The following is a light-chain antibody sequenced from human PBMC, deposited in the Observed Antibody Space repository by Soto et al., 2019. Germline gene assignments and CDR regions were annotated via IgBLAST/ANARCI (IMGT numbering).Light chain of an antibody. J-gene: IGLJ1*01. CDR3: MSYTTSIIYV. Sequence: QSALTQPASVSGSPGQSITISCTGTSSDVGFYNHVSWYQQHPGKAPKLMISDVTNRPSVVSDRFSGSKSGNTASLTISGLQTEDEADYYCMSYTTSIIYVFGSGTKLTFL. CDR1: SSDVGFYNH. CDR2: DVT. V-gene: IGLV2-14*01.